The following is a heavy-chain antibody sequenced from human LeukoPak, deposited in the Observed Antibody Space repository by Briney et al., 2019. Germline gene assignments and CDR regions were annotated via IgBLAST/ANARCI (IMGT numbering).Heavy chain of an antibody. CDR1: GGSISSYY. D-gene: IGHD5-18*01. CDR2: MYYSGTT. V-gene: IGHV4-59*12. J-gene: IGHJ4*02. CDR3: ARRRYSYGYLDY. Sequence: SETLSLTCTVSGGSISSYYWSWIRQPPGKGLEWIGSMYYSGTTYYNPSLKSRVTISVDTSKNQFSLKLSSVTAADTAVYYCARRRYSYGYLDYWGQGTLVTVSS.